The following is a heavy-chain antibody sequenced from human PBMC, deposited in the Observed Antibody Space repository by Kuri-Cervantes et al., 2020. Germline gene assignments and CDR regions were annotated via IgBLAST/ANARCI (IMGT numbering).Heavy chain of an antibody. CDR3: ARDPPGLVPEDY. CDR1: AFTFSSYW. V-gene: IGHV3-74*01. J-gene: IGHJ4*02. Sequence: GGSLRLSCAASAFTFSSYWMHWVRQAPGKGLVWVSRINSDGSSTSYADSVRGRFTISRDNAKNTLYLQMNSLRAEDTAVYFCARDPPGLVPEDYWGQGTLVTVSS. D-gene: IGHD1-26*01. CDR2: INSDGSST.